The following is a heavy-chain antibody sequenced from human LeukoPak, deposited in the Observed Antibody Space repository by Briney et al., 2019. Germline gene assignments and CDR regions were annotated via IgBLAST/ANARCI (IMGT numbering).Heavy chain of an antibody. J-gene: IGHJ3*02. D-gene: IGHD2-2*01. CDR2: ISSSSSYI. CDR3: AGVNFCSSTSCYYAFDI. CDR1: GFTFSSYS. Sequence: GGSLRLSCAASGFTFSSYSMNWVRQAPGKGLEWVSSISSSSSYIYYADSVKGRFTISRDNAKNSLYLQMNSLRAEDTAVYYCAGVNFCSSTSCYYAFDIWGQGTMVTVSS. V-gene: IGHV3-21*01.